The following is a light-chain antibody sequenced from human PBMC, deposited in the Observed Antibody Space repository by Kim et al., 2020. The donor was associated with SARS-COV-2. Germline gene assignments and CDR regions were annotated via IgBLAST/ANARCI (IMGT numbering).Light chain of an antibody. J-gene: IGKJ1*01. V-gene: IGKV3-15*01. CDR1: QSVLTN. Sequence: EIVMTQSPATLSVSPGERATLSCRASQSVLTNLAWYQQKPGQAPRLLIYGASTRATGIPASFSGSGSGTEFTLTISSLQSEDFVIYYCQQYYNWPRTFGQGIKVDIK. CDR2: GAS. CDR3: QQYYNWPRT.